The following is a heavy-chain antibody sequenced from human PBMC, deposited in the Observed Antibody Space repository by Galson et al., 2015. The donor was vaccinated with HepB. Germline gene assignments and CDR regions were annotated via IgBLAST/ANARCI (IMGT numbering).Heavy chain of an antibody. D-gene: IGHD2-2*01. V-gene: IGHV3-33*01. CDR2: IWYDGSNK. CDR1: GFTFSSYG. CDR3: ARGDCSSTSCYWYYYMDV. Sequence: SLRLSCAASGFTFSSYGMHWVRQAPGKGLEWVAVIWYDGSNKYYADSVKGRFTISRDTSKNTLYLQMNSLRAEDTAVYYCARGDCSSTSCYWYYYMDVWGKGTTVTVSS. J-gene: IGHJ6*03.